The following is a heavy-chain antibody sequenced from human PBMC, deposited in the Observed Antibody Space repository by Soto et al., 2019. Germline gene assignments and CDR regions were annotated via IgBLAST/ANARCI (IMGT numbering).Heavy chain of an antibody. D-gene: IGHD2-21*02. V-gene: IGHV4-4*02. CDR2: ISRGGNP. Sequence: QVQLRESGPGLVRPSETLSLTCAVSGGSISSGYWWGWVRQPPGKGLEWIGEISRGGNPNYNPSLKSPVTIPVDTSNNEFSLRLNSVTAADTAVYYCVRNADCCSDFWGQGTPVTVSS. CDR1: GGSISSGYW. J-gene: IGHJ4*02. CDR3: VRNADCCSDF.